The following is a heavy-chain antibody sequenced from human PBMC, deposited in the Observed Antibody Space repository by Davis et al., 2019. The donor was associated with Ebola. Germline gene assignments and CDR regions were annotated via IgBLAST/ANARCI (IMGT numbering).Heavy chain of an antibody. Sequence: MPSETLSLTCTVSGGSISSYYWSWIRQPPGKGLEWIGSIYYSGSTYYNPSLKSRVTISVDTSKNQFSLKLSSVTAADTAVYYCARRGTNYYYYGMDVWGQGTTVTVSS. J-gene: IGHJ6*02. CDR2: IYYSGST. CDR3: ARRGTNYYYYGMDV. D-gene: IGHD1-1*01. CDR1: GGSISSYY. V-gene: IGHV4-39*01.